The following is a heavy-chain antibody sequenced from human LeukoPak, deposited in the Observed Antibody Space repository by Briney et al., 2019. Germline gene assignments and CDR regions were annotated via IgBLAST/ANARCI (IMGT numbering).Heavy chain of an antibody. J-gene: IGHJ3*02. CDR3: ARDLGLRWYDAFDI. V-gene: IGHV4-61*02. D-gene: IGHD4-23*01. CDR1: GGSISSGSYY. CDR2: IYTSGST. Sequence: SETLSLTCTVSGGSISSGSYYWSWIRQPAGKGLEWIGRIYTSGSTNYNPSLKSRVTISVDTSKNQFSLKLSSVTAADTAVYYCARDLGLRWYDAFDIWGQGTMVTLSS.